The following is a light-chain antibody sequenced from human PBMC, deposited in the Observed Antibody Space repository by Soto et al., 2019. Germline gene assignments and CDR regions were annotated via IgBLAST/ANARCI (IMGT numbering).Light chain of an antibody. CDR1: QSISDW. CDR3: QQYNSYSWK. J-gene: IGKJ1*01. CDR2: KAS. Sequence: DIQMTQSPSTLSASVGYRVTSTCRASQSISDWLACYQQRPGKAPNLLIYKASTLHSGVPSRYIGTGYGTEFTLTISSLQPDDSATYYCQQYNSYSWKFGQGTKVEI. V-gene: IGKV1-5*03.